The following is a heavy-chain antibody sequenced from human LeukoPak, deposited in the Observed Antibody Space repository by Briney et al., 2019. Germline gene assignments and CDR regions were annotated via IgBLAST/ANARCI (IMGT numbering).Heavy chain of an antibody. CDR1: GFTFSSYG. V-gene: IGHV3-30*18. CDR3: AKDLYSGYDGIDY. Sequence: GGSLRLSCAASGFTFSSYGMHWVRQAPGKGLEWVAVIPYDGSNKYYADSVKGRFTISRDNSKNTLYLQMNSLRAEDTAVYYCAKDLYSGYDGIDYWGQGTLVTVSS. J-gene: IGHJ4*02. CDR2: IPYDGSNK. D-gene: IGHD5-12*01.